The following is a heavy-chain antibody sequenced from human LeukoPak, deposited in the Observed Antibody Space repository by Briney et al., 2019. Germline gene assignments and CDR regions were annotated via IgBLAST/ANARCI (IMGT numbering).Heavy chain of an antibody. V-gene: IGHV1-69*13. D-gene: IGHD3-22*01. CDR3: ASHMDSSGYLYFDY. Sequence: SVKVSCKASGGTFSSYAISWVRQAPGQGLEWMGGIIPIFGTANYAQKFQGRVTITADESTSTAYMELSSLRSEDMAVYYCASHMDSSGYLYFDYWGQGTLVTVSS. J-gene: IGHJ4*02. CDR2: IIPIFGTA. CDR1: GGTFSSYA.